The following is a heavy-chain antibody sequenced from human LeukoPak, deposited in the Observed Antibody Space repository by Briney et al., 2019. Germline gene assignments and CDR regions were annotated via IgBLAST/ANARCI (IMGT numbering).Heavy chain of an antibody. J-gene: IGHJ6*04. CDR3: ARSPKGPRGSYRSPYYYGMDV. D-gene: IGHD3-16*02. V-gene: IGHV4-59*01. Sequence: SETLSLTCSVSGVSISSYFWSWIRQPPGKGLEWIGYIYYSGSTNYNPSLKSRVTISVDTSKNQFSLKLSSVTAADTAVYYCARSPKGPRGSYRSPYYYGMDVWGKGTTVTVSS. CDR1: GVSISSYF. CDR2: IYYSGST.